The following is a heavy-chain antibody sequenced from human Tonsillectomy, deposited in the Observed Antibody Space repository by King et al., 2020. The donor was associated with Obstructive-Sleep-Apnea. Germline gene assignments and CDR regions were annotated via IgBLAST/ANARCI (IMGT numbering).Heavy chain of an antibody. V-gene: IGHV4-34*01. CDR2: INHSGST. CDR1: GGSFSGYY. Sequence: VQLQQWGAGLLKPSETLSLTCAVYGGSFSGYYWSWIRQPPGKGLEWIGEINHSGSTNYNPSLKSRVTISVDTSKNQFSLKLSSVTAADTAVYYCASRGTRGGYDYSFYPFGLGWFDPWGQGTLVTVSS. D-gene: IGHD5-12*01. J-gene: IGHJ5*02. CDR3: ASRGTRGGYDYSFYPFGLGWFDP.